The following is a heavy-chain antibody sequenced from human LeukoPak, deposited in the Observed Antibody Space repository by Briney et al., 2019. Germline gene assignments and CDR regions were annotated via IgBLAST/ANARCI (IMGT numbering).Heavy chain of an antibody. V-gene: IGHV3-23*01. CDR3: AKGKRNIAARPAAFDY. CDR2: ISGSGGST. J-gene: IGHJ4*02. Sequence: GGSLRLSCAASGFTFSSYAMSWVRQAPGKGLEWVSAISGSGGSTYYADSVKGRFTISRDNSKNTLYLQMNSLRAEDTAVYYCAKGKRNIAARPAAFDYWGQGTLVTVSS. CDR1: GFTFSSYA. D-gene: IGHD6-6*01.